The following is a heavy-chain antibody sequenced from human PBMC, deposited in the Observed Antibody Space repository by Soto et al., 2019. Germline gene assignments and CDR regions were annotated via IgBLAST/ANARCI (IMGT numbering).Heavy chain of an antibody. Sequence: EVQLVETGGGLIQPGGSLRLSCAASGFTVSSNYMSLVRQAPGQGLEWVSFIYSGGRTYYADSVKGRFTISRDNSKNTLYLQMNSLRAEDTAVYYCVREAISSDYFDYWGQGTLVIVSS. D-gene: IGHD3-22*01. J-gene: IGHJ4*02. V-gene: IGHV3-53*02. CDR2: IYSGGRT. CDR1: GFTVSSNY. CDR3: VREAISSDYFDY.